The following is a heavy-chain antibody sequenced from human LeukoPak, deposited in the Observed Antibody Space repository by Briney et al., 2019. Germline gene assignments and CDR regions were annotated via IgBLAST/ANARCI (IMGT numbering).Heavy chain of an antibody. CDR1: GGSISSSTYY. Sequence: SETLSLTCTVSGGSISSSTYYWVWIRQPPGKGLEWIGSIYYSGSTYYNPSLKSRVTISVDTSKNQFSLKLSSVTAADTAVYYCAREKYNSGSYYPLDYWGQGTLVTVSS. D-gene: IGHD3-10*01. J-gene: IGHJ4*02. CDR2: IYYSGST. V-gene: IGHV4-39*07. CDR3: AREKYNSGSYYPLDY.